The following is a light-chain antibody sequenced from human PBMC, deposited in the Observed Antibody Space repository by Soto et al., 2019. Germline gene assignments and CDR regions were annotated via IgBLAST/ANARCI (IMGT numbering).Light chain of an antibody. Sequence: IHMPQSPSTLSASVGDRVTITCRASQTISTWLAWHQQKTGKAPKLLIYKASTLKSGVPSRFSGSGSGTDFTLTISRLEPEDFAVYYCHHYGILPPWTFGQGTKVDI. J-gene: IGKJ1*01. CDR3: HHYGILPPWT. CDR1: QTISTW. CDR2: KAS. V-gene: IGKV1-5*03.